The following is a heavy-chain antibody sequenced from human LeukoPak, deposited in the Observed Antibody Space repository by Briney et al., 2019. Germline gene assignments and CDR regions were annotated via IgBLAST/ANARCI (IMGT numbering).Heavy chain of an antibody. J-gene: IGHJ4*02. CDR2: IYISGST. CDR1: GASINSHY. CDR3: ASTDSSGYYYGY. D-gene: IGHD3-22*01. V-gene: IGHV4-4*07. Sequence: SETLSLTCTVSGASINSHYWSWIRQPAGKGLGWIGRIYISGSTNYNPSLKSRVTISVDTSKNQFSLKLSSVTAADTAVYYCASTDSSGYYYGYWGQGTLVTVSS.